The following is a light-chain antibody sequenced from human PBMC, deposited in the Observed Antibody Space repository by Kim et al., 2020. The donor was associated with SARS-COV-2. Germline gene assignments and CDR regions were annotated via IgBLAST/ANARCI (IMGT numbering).Light chain of an antibody. V-gene: IGKV3-11*01. CDR2: DAS. CDR3: QQRSNWPLYT. J-gene: IGKJ2*01. CDR1: QSVSSY. Sequence: LPAGERATLYCRASQSVSSYLAWYQQKPGQAPRLLIYDASNRATGIPARFSGSGSGTDFTLTISSLYPEDFAVYYCQQRSNWPLYTFGQGTKLEI.